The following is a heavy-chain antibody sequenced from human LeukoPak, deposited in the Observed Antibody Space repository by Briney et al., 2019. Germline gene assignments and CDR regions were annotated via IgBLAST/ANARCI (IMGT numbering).Heavy chain of an antibody. CDR2: IRQDGGAK. D-gene: IGHD6-13*01. J-gene: IGHJ4*02. V-gene: IGHV3-7*01. Sequence: GGSLRLSCTAAGFIFNDFWMSWVRQAAGGGREWVANIRQDGGAKNYVGSVKGRFTISRDNAKKSLYLHMNGLRAEDTGVYYCAPPPIAATGNWGQGTLVTVSS. CDR3: APPPIAATGN. CDR1: GFIFNDFW.